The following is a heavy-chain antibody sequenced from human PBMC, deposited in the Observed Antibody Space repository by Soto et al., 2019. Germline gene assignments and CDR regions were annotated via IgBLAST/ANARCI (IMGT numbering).Heavy chain of an antibody. CDR2: IYTSGST. Sequence: SETLSLTCTVSGGSISSYYWSWIRQPAGKGLEWIGRIYTSGSTNYDPSLKSRVTMSVDTSKNQFSLKLSSVTAADTAVYYCARGRYYESSGRLGWFDHWGQGTLVTVSS. V-gene: IGHV4-4*07. D-gene: IGHD3-22*01. CDR1: GGSISSYY. J-gene: IGHJ5*02. CDR3: ARGRYYESSGRLGWFDH.